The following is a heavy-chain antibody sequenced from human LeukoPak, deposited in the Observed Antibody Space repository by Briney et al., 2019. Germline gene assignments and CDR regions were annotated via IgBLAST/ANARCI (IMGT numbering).Heavy chain of an antibody. CDR1: GGSISSSSYY. V-gene: IGHV4-39*01. Sequence: SETLSLTCTASGGSISSSSYYWGWIRQPPGKGLEWIGSIYYSGSTYYNPSLKSRVTISVDTSKNQFSLKLSSVTAADTAVYYCARLATIFGVVTYYYYGMDVWGQGTTVTVSS. D-gene: IGHD3-3*01. J-gene: IGHJ6*02. CDR3: ARLATIFGVVTYYYYGMDV. CDR2: IYYSGST.